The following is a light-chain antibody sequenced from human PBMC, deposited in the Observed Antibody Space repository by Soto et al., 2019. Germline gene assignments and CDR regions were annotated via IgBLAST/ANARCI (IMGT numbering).Light chain of an antibody. CDR1: QCISSW. CDR3: QQYNSYPLT. J-gene: IGKJ1*01. V-gene: IGKV1-5*03. Sequence: IQMTQSRSTLSSYGGDIFTIRSRAGQCISSWLAWYQQKPGKAPKLLIYKASSLESGVPSTFSGSGSGTEFTLTISSLQPDDSATYYCQQYNSYPLTFGQGTKVDI. CDR2: KAS.